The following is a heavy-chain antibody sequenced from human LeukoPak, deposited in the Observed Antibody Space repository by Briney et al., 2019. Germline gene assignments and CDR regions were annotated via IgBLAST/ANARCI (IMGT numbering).Heavy chain of an antibody. CDR1: GGSFSGYY. CDR3: ARATDYGGNPHYFDY. CDR2: INHSGST. V-gene: IGHV4-34*01. D-gene: IGHD4-23*01. J-gene: IGHJ4*02. Sequence: PSETLSLTCAVYGGSFSGYYWSWIRQPPGKGLEWIREINHSGSTNYNPSLKSRVTISVDTSKSQFSLKLSSVTAADTAVYYCARATDYGGNPHYFDYWGQGTLVTVSS.